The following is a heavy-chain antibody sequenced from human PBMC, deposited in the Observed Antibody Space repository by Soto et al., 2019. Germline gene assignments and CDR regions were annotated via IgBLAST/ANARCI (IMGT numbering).Heavy chain of an antibody. CDR2: ISSSGSTI. J-gene: IGHJ4*02. D-gene: IGHD3-22*01. CDR3: ATAYYYDSSGYPDY. V-gene: IGHV3-11*01. Sequence: GKGLEWVSYISSSGSTIYYADSVKGRFTISRDNAKNSLYLQMNSLRAEDTAVYYCATAYYYDSSGYPDYWGQGTLVTVSS.